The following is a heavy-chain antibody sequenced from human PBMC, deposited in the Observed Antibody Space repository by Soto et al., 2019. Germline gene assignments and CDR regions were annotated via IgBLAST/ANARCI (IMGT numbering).Heavy chain of an antibody. CDR2: VYWDDSK. CDR3: PHWEGGVASF. J-gene: IGHJ4*02. CDR1: GFSLSTRDVG. D-gene: IGHD1-26*01. V-gene: IGHV2-5*02. Sequence: QITLNESGPTLVKPTQTLTLTCTFSGFSLSTRDVGVGWIRQPPGEALEWLGVVYWDDSKTYSPSLESRLTTTKGPSKHLVVLRMTKMDPVDTAPYSSPHWEGGVASFWGQGTLVTVSS.